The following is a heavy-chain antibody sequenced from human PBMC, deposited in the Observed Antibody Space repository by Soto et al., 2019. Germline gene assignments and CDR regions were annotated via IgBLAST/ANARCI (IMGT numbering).Heavy chain of an antibody. D-gene: IGHD6-19*01. J-gene: IGHJ5*02. CDR3: ARDKDSSGWYNWFDP. CDR2: ISSSSSTI. Sequence: EVQLVESGGGLVQPGGSLRLSCAASGFTFSSYSMNWVRQAPGKGLEWVSYISSSSSTIYYADSVKGRFTISRDKAKNSLYLQMNSLRDEDTAVYYCARDKDSSGWYNWFDPWGQGTLVTVSS. CDR1: GFTFSSYS. V-gene: IGHV3-48*02.